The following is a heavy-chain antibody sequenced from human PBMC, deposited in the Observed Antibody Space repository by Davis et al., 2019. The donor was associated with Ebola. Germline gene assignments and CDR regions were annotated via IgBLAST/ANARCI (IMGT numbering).Heavy chain of an antibody. V-gene: IGHV1-2*06. CDR1: AYPFTDYF. Sequence: ASVKVSCKASAYPFTDYFLHWVRQAPGQGLEWMGRINPNTGRTTYAQKFRDRVTMTRDTSISTAYMDLTSLVSDDTAVYFCARPAAAGLKWFDPWGQGTLVIVSS. D-gene: IGHD6-13*01. CDR2: INPNTGRT. CDR3: ARPAAAGLKWFDP. J-gene: IGHJ5*02.